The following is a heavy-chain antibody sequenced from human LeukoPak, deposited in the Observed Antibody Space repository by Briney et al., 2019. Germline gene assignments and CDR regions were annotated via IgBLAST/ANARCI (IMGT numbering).Heavy chain of an antibody. CDR2: IYYSEST. J-gene: IGHJ6*02. Sequence: SETLSLTCTVSGGSSSSYYWSWIRQSPGKGLEWIGYIYYSESTNYNPSLKSRVTMSVDTSKNQFSLMLSSVTAADTAVYYCASRLQTSWVMDVWGQGTTVTVSS. D-gene: IGHD1-26*01. CDR3: ASRLQTSWVMDV. V-gene: IGHV4-59*01. CDR1: GGSSSSYY.